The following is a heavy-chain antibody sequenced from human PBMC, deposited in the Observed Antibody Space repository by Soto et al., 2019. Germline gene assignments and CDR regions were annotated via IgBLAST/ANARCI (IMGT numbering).Heavy chain of an antibody. V-gene: IGHV3-23*01. CDR1: GFTFSSYA. CDR3: ARDGLGGSSPPGLNWFDP. J-gene: IGHJ5*02. D-gene: IGHD6-6*01. CDR2: ISGSGGST. Sequence: GGSLRLSCAASGFTFSSYAMSWVRQAPGKGLEWVSAISGSGGSTYYADSVKGRFTISRDNSKNTLYLQMNSLRAEDTAVYYCARDGLGGSSPPGLNWFDPWGQGTLVTVSS.